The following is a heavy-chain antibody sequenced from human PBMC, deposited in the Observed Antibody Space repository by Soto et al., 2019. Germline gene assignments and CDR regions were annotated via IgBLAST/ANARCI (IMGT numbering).Heavy chain of an antibody. J-gene: IGHJ4*02. CDR3: AKRGIASGDPIDY. CDR2: ISYDGSNK. CDR1: GFTFSSYG. V-gene: IGHV3-30*18. Sequence: GGSLRLSCASSGFTFSSYGMHLVRQAPGKGLEWVAVISYDGSNKYYADSVKGRFTISRDNSKNTLYLQMNSLRAEDTAVYYCAKRGIASGDPIDYWGQGTLVTVSS. D-gene: IGHD6-13*01.